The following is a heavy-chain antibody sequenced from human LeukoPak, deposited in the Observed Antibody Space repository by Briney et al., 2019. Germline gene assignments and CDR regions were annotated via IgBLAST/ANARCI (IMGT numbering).Heavy chain of an antibody. Sequence: GGSLRLSCAASGFTFSSYAMSWVRQAPGKGLEWVSAISGSGGSTYYADSVKGRFTISRDNSKNTLYLQMNSLRAEDTAVYYCARDYDFWSGQNYGMDVWGQGTTVTVSS. V-gene: IGHV3-23*01. CDR3: ARDYDFWSGQNYGMDV. J-gene: IGHJ6*02. CDR1: GFTFSSYA. D-gene: IGHD3-3*01. CDR2: ISGSGGST.